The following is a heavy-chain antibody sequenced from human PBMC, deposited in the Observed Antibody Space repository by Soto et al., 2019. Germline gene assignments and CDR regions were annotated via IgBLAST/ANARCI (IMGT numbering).Heavy chain of an antibody. CDR3: ARSGSGWYSAAYDY. D-gene: IGHD6-19*01. Sequence: PSETLSLTWTVSGGSISSHYWSWIRQPQGKGLEWIGYIYYSGSTNYNPSLKSRVTISVDTSKNHFSLELSSVTAADTVVYYCARSGSGWYSAAYDYWGQGTLVTVSS. J-gene: IGHJ4*02. CDR1: GGSISSHY. V-gene: IGHV4-59*11. CDR2: IYYSGST.